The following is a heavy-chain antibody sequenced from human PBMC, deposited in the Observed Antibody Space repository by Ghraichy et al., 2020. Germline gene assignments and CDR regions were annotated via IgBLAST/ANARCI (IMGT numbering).Heavy chain of an antibody. Sequence: GGSLRLSCAASGFTFSTFAMIWVRQAPGKGLEWVSAISGSGDYTDYADSVKGRCTISRDNSKNTLYLQMNSLRGEDTAVYYCAKGTSTVTLPDYWGQGTLFTVSS. J-gene: IGHJ4*02. CDR3: AKGTSTVTLPDY. CDR1: GFTFSTFA. CDR2: ISGSGDYT. V-gene: IGHV3-23*01. D-gene: IGHD4-17*01.